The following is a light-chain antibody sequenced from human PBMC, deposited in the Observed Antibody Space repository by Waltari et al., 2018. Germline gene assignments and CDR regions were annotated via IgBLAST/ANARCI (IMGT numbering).Light chain of an antibody. J-gene: IGKJ3*01. V-gene: IGKV4-1*01. CDR2: GAS. Sequence: DIVMTQSPDSLAVSLGERATINCKSSQSVLYSPNNKNSLRWYQKPGQPPKRLIYGASTRESGVPDRFSGSGSGTDFTLTISSLQAEDVAVYYCHQYYNTPFTFGPGTKVDIK. CDR1: QSVLYSPNNKNS. CDR3: HQYYNTPFT.